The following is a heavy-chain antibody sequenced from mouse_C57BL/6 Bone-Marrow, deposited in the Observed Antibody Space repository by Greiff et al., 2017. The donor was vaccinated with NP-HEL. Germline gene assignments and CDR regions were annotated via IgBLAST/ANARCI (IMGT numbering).Heavy chain of an antibody. V-gene: IGHV3-6*01. CDR2: ISYDGSN. D-gene: IGHD2-1*01. J-gene: IGHJ1*03. Sequence: DVQLQESGPGLVKPSQSLSLTCSVTGYSITSGYYWNWIRQFPGNKLEWMGYISYDGSNNYIPYLKNRIPITRDTSKNHFFLKLNSVTTEDTATYYCASNNYGNYGSFDVWGTGTTVTVSS. CDR3: ASNNYGNYGSFDV. CDR1: GYSITSGYY.